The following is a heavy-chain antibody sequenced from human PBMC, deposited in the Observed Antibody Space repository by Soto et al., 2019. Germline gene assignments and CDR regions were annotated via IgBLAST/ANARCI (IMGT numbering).Heavy chain of an antibody. Sequence: QGQLVESGGGVVQPGRSLRLSCAASGFTFSSYGMHWVRQAPGKGLEWVAVIWYHGNSMYYADSVKGRFTISRDNSKNTLYLQMNNLRAEDTAVYYCARYNTGHSDYWGQGTLFTVSS. V-gene: IGHV3-33*01. CDR3: ARYNTGHSDY. D-gene: IGHD1-20*01. CDR1: GFTFSSYG. CDR2: IWYHGNSM. J-gene: IGHJ4*02.